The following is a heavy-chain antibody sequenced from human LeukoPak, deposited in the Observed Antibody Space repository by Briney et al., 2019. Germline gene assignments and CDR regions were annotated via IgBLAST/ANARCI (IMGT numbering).Heavy chain of an antibody. CDR3: ARDPGRWTSSSDAFDI. Sequence: PGGSLRLSCAASGFSFSNYRMTWVRQAPGKGLEWVSSISSSSIYIYYADSVQGRFIISRDNAENSLYLQMSSLKAEDTAVYYCARDPGRWTSSSDAFDIWGQGTMVTVSS. V-gene: IGHV3-21*01. D-gene: IGHD6-6*01. J-gene: IGHJ3*02. CDR2: ISSSSIYI. CDR1: GFSFSNYR.